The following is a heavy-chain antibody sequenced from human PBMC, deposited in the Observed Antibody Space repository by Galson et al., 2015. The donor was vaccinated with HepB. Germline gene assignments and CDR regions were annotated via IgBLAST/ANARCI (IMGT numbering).Heavy chain of an antibody. J-gene: IGHJ5*02. CDR2: IDPSDSYT. Sequence: QSGAEVKKPGESLRISCMGSGYSFTRYWISWVRQMSGKGLEWMGRIDPSDSYTNYSPSFQGHVTISADKSISTAYLQWSSLKASDTAMYYCARHKSAAAGNYWVDPWGQGTLVTVSS. CDR3: ARHKSAAAGNYWVDP. CDR1: GYSFTRYW. V-gene: IGHV5-10-1*01. D-gene: IGHD6-13*01.